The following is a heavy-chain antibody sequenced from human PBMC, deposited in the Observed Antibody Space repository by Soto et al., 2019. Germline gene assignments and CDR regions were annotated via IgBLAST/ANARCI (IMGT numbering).Heavy chain of an antibody. V-gene: IGHV4-39*01. Sequence: SETLSLTCTVSGGSISSSSYYWGWIRQPPGKGLEWIGSIYYSGSTYYNPSLKSRVTISVDTSKNQFSLKLSSVTAADTAVYYCARRGYNSEEYYYYMDVWGKGTTVTVSS. D-gene: IGHD1-1*01. CDR2: IYYSGST. CDR1: GGSISSSSYY. J-gene: IGHJ6*03. CDR3: ARRGYNSEEYYYYMDV.